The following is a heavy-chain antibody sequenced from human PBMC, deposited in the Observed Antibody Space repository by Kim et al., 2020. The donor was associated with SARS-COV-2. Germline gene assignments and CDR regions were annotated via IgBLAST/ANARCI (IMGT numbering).Heavy chain of an antibody. J-gene: IGHJ4*02. CDR1: GFTFSNAW. D-gene: IGHD3-10*01. CDR2: IKSKTDGGTT. Sequence: GGSLRLSCAASGFTFSNAWMSWVRQAPGKGLEWVGRIKSKTDGGTTDYAAPVKGRFTISRDDSKNTLYLQMNSLKTEDTAVYYCTTDLDYYYGSGSCVKWGQGTLVTVSS. V-gene: IGHV3-15*01. CDR3: TTDLDYYYGSGSCVK.